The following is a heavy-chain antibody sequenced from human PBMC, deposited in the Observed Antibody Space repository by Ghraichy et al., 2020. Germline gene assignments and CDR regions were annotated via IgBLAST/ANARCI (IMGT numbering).Heavy chain of an antibody. V-gene: IGHV1-2*06. Sequence: ASVKVSCKASGYTFTGYYMHWVRQAPGQGLEWMGRINPNSGGTNYAQKFQGRVTMTRDTSISTAYMELSRLRSDDTAVYYCARVDGAMVATTNRYYYYGMDVWGQGTTVTVSS. CDR1: GYTFTGYY. J-gene: IGHJ6*02. CDR3: ARVDGAMVATTNRYYYYGMDV. CDR2: INPNSGGT. D-gene: IGHD5-12*01.